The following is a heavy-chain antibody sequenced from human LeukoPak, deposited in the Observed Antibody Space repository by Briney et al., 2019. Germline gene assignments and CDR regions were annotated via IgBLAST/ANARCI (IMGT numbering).Heavy chain of an antibody. V-gene: IGHV1-18*01. J-gene: IGHJ6*03. CDR3: ARGAIVVVVAAEYYYYYYMDV. Sequence: ASVKVSCKASGYTFTSYGISWVRQAPGQGLEWMGWISAYNGNTNYAQKLQGRVTMTTDTSTSTAYMELRSLRSDDTAVYYCARGAIVVVVAAEYYYYYYMDVWGKGTTVTVSS. CDR2: ISAYNGNT. D-gene: IGHD2-15*01. CDR1: GYTFTSYG.